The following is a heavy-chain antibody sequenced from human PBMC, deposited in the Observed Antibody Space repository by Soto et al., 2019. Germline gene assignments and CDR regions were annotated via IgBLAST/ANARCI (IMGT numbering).Heavy chain of an antibody. CDR3: ARAELAYCGGDCSGAFDV. J-gene: IGHJ3*01. D-gene: IGHD2-21*02. CDR1: GFAFSDYS. CDR2: ITSGSSYI. Sequence: EVQPVESGGGLVKPGGSLRLSCAASGFAFSDYSMNWVRQAPGKGLEWVSSITSGSSYIHYADSVKGRFTISRDNAKNSLYLQMNSLRAEDTAVYYCARAELAYCGGDCSGAFDVWGQGTMVTVSS. V-gene: IGHV3-21*01.